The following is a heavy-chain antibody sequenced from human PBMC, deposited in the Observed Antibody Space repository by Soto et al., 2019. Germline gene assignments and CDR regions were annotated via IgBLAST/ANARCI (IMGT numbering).Heavy chain of an antibody. J-gene: IGHJ3*02. CDR2: IIPKFATA. Sequence: SVKVSCKASGGTFSSYAVSWVRQAPGQGLEWMGGIIPKFATANYAQKFQDRVTITADESTSTACMELNSLRSEDTAVYYCARGYQHGDYAYFADAFDIWGQGTMVTVSS. CDR3: ARGYQHGDYAYFADAFDI. CDR1: GGTFSSYA. V-gene: IGHV1-69*13. D-gene: IGHD4-17*01.